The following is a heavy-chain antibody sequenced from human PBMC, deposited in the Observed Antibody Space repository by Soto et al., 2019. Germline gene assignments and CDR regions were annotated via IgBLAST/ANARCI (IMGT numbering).Heavy chain of an antibody. CDR1: GFTFSSYG. CDR2: ISYDGSKT. CDR3: AKEGGLSGSYYISSSYYFDY. D-gene: IGHD1-26*01. V-gene: IGHV3-30*18. Sequence: GGSLRLSCAASGFTFSSYGMHWVRQAPGKGLEWVAIISYDGSKTYYADSVKGRFTISRDNSKKTLFLQMNSLRVEDTSVYYCAKEGGLSGSYYISSSYYFDYWGQGTLVTVSS. J-gene: IGHJ4*02.